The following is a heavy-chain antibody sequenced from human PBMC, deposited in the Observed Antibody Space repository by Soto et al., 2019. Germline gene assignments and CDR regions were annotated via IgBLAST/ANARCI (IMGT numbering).Heavy chain of an antibody. CDR1: GFTFSSYW. CDR2: INSDGSST. V-gene: IGHV3-74*01. Sequence: GGSLRLSCAASGFTFSSYWMHWVRQAPGKGLVWVSRINSDGSSTSYADSVKGRFTISRDNAKNTLYLQMNSLRAEDTAVYYCANIPGADYYYGMDVWGQGTTVTASS. J-gene: IGHJ6*02. CDR3: ANIPGADYYYGMDV.